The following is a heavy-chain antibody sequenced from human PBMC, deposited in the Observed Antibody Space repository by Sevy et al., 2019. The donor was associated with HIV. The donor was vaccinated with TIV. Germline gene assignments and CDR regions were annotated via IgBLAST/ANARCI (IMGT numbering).Heavy chain of an antibody. CDR2: IQYDGSNK. Sequence: GGSLRLSCAASGFSFSSYGMHWARQAPGKGLEWMSYIQYDGSNKDYADSVKGRFTISRDNSKNTLYLQMNSLRVEDTAWFNCVKEGGGEGGDHWGQGTLVTVSS. CDR3: VKEGGGEGGDH. V-gene: IGHV3-30*02. CDR1: GFSFSSYG. J-gene: IGHJ4*02. D-gene: IGHD2-21*01.